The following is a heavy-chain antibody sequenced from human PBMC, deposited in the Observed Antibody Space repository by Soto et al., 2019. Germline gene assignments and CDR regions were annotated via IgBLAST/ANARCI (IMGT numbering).Heavy chain of an antibody. D-gene: IGHD3-10*01. CDR2: TSYDGDEE. J-gene: IGHJ6*02. CDR3: AKDIALVRGVIIDLDV. CDR1: GFTFSNYG. V-gene: IGHV3-30*18. Sequence: GGSLRLSCAASGFTFSNYGMHWVRQAPGKGLEWVAVTSYDGDEEYYADSVKGRFTIPRDNSKNTLYLQMNSLRVEDTAVYYCAKDIALVRGVIIDLDVWGQGTTVTVSS.